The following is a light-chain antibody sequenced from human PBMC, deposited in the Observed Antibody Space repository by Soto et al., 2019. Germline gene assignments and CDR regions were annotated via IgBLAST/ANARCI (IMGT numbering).Light chain of an antibody. CDR3: QQYNNWPPLT. J-gene: IGKJ4*01. V-gene: IGKV3-20*01. Sequence: EIVLTQSPGTLSLSPGERATLSCRASASLSTNSLAWYQQKPGQPPRLLIYAASTRHTDIPDRFTGSGSGTDFALTISRLEPEDFAIYYCQQYNNWPPLTFGGGTKVEIK. CDR2: AAS. CDR1: ASLSTNS.